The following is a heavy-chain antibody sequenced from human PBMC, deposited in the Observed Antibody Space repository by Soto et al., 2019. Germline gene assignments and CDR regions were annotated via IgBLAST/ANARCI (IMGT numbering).Heavy chain of an antibody. D-gene: IGHD2-8*02. CDR3: ASVLEVSCNVDY. CDR2: IYYSGST. CDR1: GGSISSGDYY. V-gene: IGHV4-30-4*01. J-gene: IGHJ4*02. Sequence: QVQLQESGPGLVKPSQTLSLTCTVSGGSISSGDYYWSWIRQPPGKGLEWIGYIYYSGSTYYNPSLECRVTIPFDTSEIQFSLLLSTVPSAVTAVYFSASVLEVSCNVDYWGQGTLVTVSS.